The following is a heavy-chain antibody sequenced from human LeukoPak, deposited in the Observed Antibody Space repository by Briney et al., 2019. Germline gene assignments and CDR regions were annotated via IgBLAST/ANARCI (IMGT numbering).Heavy chain of an antibody. J-gene: IGHJ4*02. Sequence: GRSLRLSCAASGFTFGSYGMHWVRQAPGKGLEWVAAISYDGSNEYYLDSVKGRFTISRDNSKNTLYLQMNSLRAEDTAVYYCAREPTGYYDSSGTFDYWGQGTLVTVSS. V-gene: IGHV3-30*03. CDR3: AREPTGYYDSSGTFDY. CDR2: ISYDGSNE. CDR1: GFTFGSYG. D-gene: IGHD3-22*01.